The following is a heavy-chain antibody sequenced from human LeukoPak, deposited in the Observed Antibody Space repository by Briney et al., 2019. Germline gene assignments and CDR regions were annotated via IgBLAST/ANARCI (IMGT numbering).Heavy chain of an antibody. J-gene: IGHJ3*02. CDR3: ARGGEGAFDI. CDR2: IYYSGST. CDR1: GGSISSYY. Sequence: SETLSLTCTVSGGSISSYYWSWFRQPPGKGLEWIGYIYYSGSTNYNPSLKSRVTISVDTSKNQFSLKLSSVTAADTAVYYCARGGEGAFDIWGQGTMVTVSS. V-gene: IGHV4-59*01.